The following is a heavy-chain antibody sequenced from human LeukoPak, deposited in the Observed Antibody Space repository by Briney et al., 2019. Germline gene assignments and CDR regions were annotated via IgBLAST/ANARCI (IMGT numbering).Heavy chain of an antibody. J-gene: IGHJ4*02. CDR1: GGSFSGYY. CDR3: ARGPIVLMVHAILGTRPYFDY. D-gene: IGHD2-8*01. V-gene: IGHV4-34*01. CDR2: INHSGST. Sequence: PSETLSLTCAVYGGSFSGYYWSWIRQPPGKGLEWIGEINHSGSTNYNPSLKSRVTISVDTSKNQFSLKLSSVTAADTAVYYCARGPIVLMVHAILGTRPYFDYWGQGTLVTVSS.